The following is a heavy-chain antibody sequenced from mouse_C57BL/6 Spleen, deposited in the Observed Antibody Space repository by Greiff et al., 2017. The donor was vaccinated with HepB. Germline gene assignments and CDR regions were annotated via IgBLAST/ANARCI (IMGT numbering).Heavy chain of an antibody. CDR2: IDPETGGT. V-gene: IGHV1-15*01. J-gene: IGHJ3*01. CDR1: GYTFTDYE. D-gene: IGHD1-1*01. Sequence: QVQLKESGAELVRPGASVTLSCKASGYTFTDYEMHWVKQTPVHGLEWIGAIDPETGGTAYNQKFKGKAILTADKSSSTAYMELRSLTSEDSAVYYCTRSNYGSSIWFAYWGQGTLVTVSA. CDR3: TRSNYGSSIWFAY.